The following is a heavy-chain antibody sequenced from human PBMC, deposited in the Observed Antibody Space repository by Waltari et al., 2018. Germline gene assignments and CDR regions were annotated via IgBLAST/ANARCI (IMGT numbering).Heavy chain of an antibody. Sequence: EVQLVESGGGLVRPGGSLRLSCAASGFTFSSNWMHWVRQVPGKGLLWVARINEDGRTTTYADSVKGRFTISRDNAKSTLYLQMNSLRAEDKGVYYCARDWRNLGMDVWGQGTTVTVSS. D-gene: IGHD3-3*01. V-gene: IGHV3-74*03. CDR3: ARDWRNLGMDV. CDR1: GFTFSSNW. J-gene: IGHJ6*02. CDR2: INEDGRTT.